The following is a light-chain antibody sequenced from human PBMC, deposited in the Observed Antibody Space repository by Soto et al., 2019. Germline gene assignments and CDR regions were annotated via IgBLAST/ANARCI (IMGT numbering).Light chain of an antibody. CDR3: ATWDFSLSAGV. J-gene: IGLJ2*01. Sequence: QSVLTQPPSVSAAPGQTVTISCSGSSSNIGNNYVSWYQQLPGTAPKLLIYDNNERPSGIPDRFSGSKSGTSATLGITGLQAEDEADYYCATWDFSLSAGVFGGGTKVTVL. CDR2: DNN. CDR1: SSNIGNNY. V-gene: IGLV1-51*01.